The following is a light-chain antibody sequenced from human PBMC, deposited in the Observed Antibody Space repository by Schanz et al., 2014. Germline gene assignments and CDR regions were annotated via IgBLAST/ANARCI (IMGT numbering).Light chain of an antibody. CDR2: EGT. CDR3: SSYTSTNTLEV. J-gene: IGLJ3*02. Sequence: QSALTQPASVSGSPGQSITISCTGTSSDIGSSDLVSWYQQYPGKVPKLMIYEGTKRPSGVSNRFSGSKSGNTASLTVSGLQAEDEADYYCSSYTSTNTLEVFGGGTKLTVL. V-gene: IGLV2-14*02. CDR1: SSDIGSSDL.